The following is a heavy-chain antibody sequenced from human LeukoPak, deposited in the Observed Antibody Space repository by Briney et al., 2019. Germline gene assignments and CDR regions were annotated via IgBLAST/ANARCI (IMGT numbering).Heavy chain of an antibody. V-gene: IGHV3-30-3*01. CDR3: ARPASDRKYYFDY. Sequence: GGSLRLSCAASGFTFSSYAMQWVRQAPGKGLEWVAVISYDGSNKYYADSVKGRFTISRDNSKNTLYLQMNSLRAEDTAVYYCARPASDRKYYFDYWGQGTLVTVSS. J-gene: IGHJ4*02. CDR2: ISYDGSNK. D-gene: IGHD1-14*01. CDR1: GFTFSSYA.